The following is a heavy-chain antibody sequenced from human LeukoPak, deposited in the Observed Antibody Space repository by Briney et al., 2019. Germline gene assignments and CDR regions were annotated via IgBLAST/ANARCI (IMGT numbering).Heavy chain of an antibody. Sequence: ASVKVSCKASGGTFSSYAISWVRQAPGQGLEWMGWISAYNGNTNYAQKLQGRVTMTTDTSTSTAYMELGSLRSDDTAVYYCARGRNSYCSSTSCYVDYWGQGTLVTVSS. CDR1: GGTFSSYA. J-gene: IGHJ4*02. V-gene: IGHV1-18*01. CDR3: ARGRNSYCSSTSCYVDY. CDR2: ISAYNGNT. D-gene: IGHD2-2*01.